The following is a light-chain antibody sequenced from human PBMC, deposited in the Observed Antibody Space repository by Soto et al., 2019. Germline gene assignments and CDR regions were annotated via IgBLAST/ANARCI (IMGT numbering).Light chain of an antibody. V-gene: IGKV4-1*01. Sequence: DIVMTQSPYSLAVSLGERATINCKSSQSVLYSSNNKNYLAWYQQKPGQPPKLLIYWASTRESGVPDRFSGSGSGTDFTLTISSLQAEDVAVYYCQQYYSTPPLTFGGGTKV. CDR2: WAS. CDR3: QQYYSTPPLT. J-gene: IGKJ4*01. CDR1: QSVLYSSNNKNY.